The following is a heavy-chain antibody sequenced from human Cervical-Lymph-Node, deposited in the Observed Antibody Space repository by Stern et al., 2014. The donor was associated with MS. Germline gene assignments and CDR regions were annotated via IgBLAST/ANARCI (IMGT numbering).Heavy chain of an antibody. J-gene: IGHJ4*02. D-gene: IGHD2-21*01. CDR2: IYGDGSTT. CDR1: GFTFSSYW. Sequence: EVQLVESGGGLVQPGGSLRLSCTASGFTFSSYWMHWVRQAPGKGLVWVSRIYGDGSTTTYADAVEGRFTISRDNAKNTLYLQMNSLRAEDTAVYYCARPREPNAYSPVDYWGQGTLVTVSS. CDR3: ARPREPNAYSPVDY. V-gene: IGHV3-74*02.